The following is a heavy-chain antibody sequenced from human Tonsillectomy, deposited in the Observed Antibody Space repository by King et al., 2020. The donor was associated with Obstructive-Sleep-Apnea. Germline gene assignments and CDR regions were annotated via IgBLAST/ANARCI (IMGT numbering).Heavy chain of an antibody. V-gene: IGHV1-69*12. D-gene: IGHD3-10*01. Sequence: QLVQSGAEVKKPGSSVKVSCKASGGTFSSYAISLVRQAPGQGLEWMGAIIPIFGTANYAQKFQGRVTITADESTSTAYMELSSLRSEDTAVYYCAREWYYYGSGSYYVYYFDYWGQGTLVTVSS. CDR3: AREWYYYGSGSYYVYYFDY. J-gene: IGHJ4*02. CDR1: GGTFSSYA. CDR2: IIPIFGTA.